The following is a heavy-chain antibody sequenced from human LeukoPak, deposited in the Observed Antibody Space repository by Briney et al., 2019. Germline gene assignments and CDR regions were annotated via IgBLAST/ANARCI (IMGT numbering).Heavy chain of an antibody. CDR3: ARNDPWDY. J-gene: IGHJ4*02. V-gene: IGHV3-48*03. Sequence: GGSLRLSCVAAGFSFNHYEMNWVRQDPGEGLEWVSYISSSGYTIYYADSVKGRFTISRDNAKNSLYLQMNNLRAEDTVVYYCARNDPWDYWGQGSLVTVSS. CDR1: GFSFNHYE. CDR2: ISSSGYTI.